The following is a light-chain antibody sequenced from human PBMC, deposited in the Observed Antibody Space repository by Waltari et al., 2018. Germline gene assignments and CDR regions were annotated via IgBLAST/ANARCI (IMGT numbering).Light chain of an antibody. CDR3: SSYISSSTLEL. J-gene: IGLJ2*01. CDR2: DVS. CDR1: SSDVGGYNY. Sequence: HSALTQPASVSGSPGQSITISCTGTSSDVGGYNYVPWYQQHPGKAPKLMIYDVSNRPSGVSNRFSDSKSGNTASLTISGLQAEDEADYYCSSYISSSTLELFGGGTSLTVL. V-gene: IGLV2-14*03.